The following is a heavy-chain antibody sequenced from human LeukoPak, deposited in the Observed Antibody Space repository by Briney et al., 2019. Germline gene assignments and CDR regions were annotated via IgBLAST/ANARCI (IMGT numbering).Heavy chain of an antibody. CDR2: IYYSGST. J-gene: IGHJ4*02. CDR1: GGSISSSSYY. V-gene: IGHV4-39*01. Sequence: SETLSLTCTVSGGSISSSSYYWGWIRQPPGKGLEWIGNIYYSGSTYYSPSLKSRVTISVDTSKNQFSLKLSSVTAADTAVYYCARPIDSQWLVFDYWGQGTLVTVSS. CDR3: ARPIDSQWLVFDY. D-gene: IGHD6-19*01.